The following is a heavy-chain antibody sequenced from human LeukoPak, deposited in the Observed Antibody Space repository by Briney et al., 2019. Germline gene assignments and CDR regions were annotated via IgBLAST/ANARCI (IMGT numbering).Heavy chain of an antibody. CDR1: GYTFTSYD. V-gene: IGHV1-8*01. Sequence: ASVKVSCKASGYTFTSYDINWVRQATGQGLEWMGWMNPNSGNTGYAQKFQGRVTMTRNTSISTAYMELSCLRSEDTAVYYCARGWGFEDIVVVPAAPYYYGMDVWGQGTTVTVSS. CDR3: ARGWGFEDIVVVPAAPYYYGMDV. CDR2: MNPNSGNT. J-gene: IGHJ6*02. D-gene: IGHD2-2*01.